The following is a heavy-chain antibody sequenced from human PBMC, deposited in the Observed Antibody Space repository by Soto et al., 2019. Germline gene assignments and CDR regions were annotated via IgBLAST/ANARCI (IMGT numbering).Heavy chain of an antibody. CDR1: GGSISSSSYY. Sequence: QLQLQESGPGLVKPSETLSLTCTVSGGSISSSSYYWGWIRQPPGKGLEWIGSIYYSGSTYYNPALQRRVTISVDTSKNQFSLKPSSVTAADPAVYYCARPDPLYGDYSGLGASDIWGQGTMVTVSS. D-gene: IGHD4-17*01. CDR2: IYYSGST. J-gene: IGHJ3*02. CDR3: ARPDPLYGDYSGLGASDI. V-gene: IGHV4-39*01.